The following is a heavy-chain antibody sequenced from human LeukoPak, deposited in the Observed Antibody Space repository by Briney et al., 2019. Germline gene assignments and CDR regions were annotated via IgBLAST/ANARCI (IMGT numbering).Heavy chain of an antibody. CDR3: ARGVVAATPNWFDP. CDR2: MNPNSGNT. Sequence: VSVKVSCKASGYTFTSYDINWVRQATGQGLEWMGWMNPNSGNTGYAQKFQGRVTMTRNTSISTAYMELSSLRSEDTAAYYCARGVVAATPNWFDPWGQGTLVTVSS. D-gene: IGHD2-15*01. CDR1: GYTFTSYD. V-gene: IGHV1-8*01. J-gene: IGHJ5*02.